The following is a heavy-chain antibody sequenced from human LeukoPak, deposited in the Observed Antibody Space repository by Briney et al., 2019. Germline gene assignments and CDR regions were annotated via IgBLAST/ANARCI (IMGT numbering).Heavy chain of an antibody. CDR1: GFTLSSYG. Sequence: GGSLRLSCAASGFTLSSYGMSWVRQAPGKGLEWVSGISGSGGSTYYADAVKGRFTISRDNSKNMLYLQMNSLRAEDTAVYYCAREAVTNDNWGQGTLVTVSS. D-gene: IGHD4-11*01. CDR3: AREAVTNDN. J-gene: IGHJ4*02. CDR2: ISGSGGST. V-gene: IGHV3-23*01.